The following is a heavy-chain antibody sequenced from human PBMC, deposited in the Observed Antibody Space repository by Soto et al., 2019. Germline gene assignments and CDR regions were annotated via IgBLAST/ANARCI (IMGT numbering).Heavy chain of an antibody. J-gene: IGHJ5*02. D-gene: IGHD5-12*01. Sequence: SETLSLTCTVSGGSISSYYWSWIRQPPGKGLEWIGYIYYSGSTNYNPSLKSRVTISVDTSKNQFSLKLSSVTAADTAVYYCARHGNYVATIPSNWFDPWGQGTLVTVSS. CDR1: GGSISSYY. V-gene: IGHV4-59*08. CDR2: IYYSGST. CDR3: ARHGNYVATIPSNWFDP.